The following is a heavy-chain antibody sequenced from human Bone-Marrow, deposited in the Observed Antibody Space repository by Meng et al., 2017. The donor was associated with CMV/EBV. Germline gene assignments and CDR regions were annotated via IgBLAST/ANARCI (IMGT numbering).Heavy chain of an antibody. CDR2: ISPGGDYI. CDR1: GFTVSPYE. J-gene: IGHJ3*02. D-gene: IGHD1-26*01. Sequence: GGSLRLSCVASGFTVSPYEMNWVRQAPGKGLEWVSHISPGGDYITYADSVKGRFTISRDNAKNSLYLQMNSLRAEDTAVYYCARDSEVWWELLQGHAFDIWGQGTMVTVSS. V-gene: IGHV3-48*03. CDR3: ARDSEVWWELLQGHAFDI.